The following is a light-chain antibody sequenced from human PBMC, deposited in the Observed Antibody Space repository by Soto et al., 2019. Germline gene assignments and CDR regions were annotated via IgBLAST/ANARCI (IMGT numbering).Light chain of an antibody. V-gene: IGLV2-14*01. J-gene: IGLJ1*01. CDR1: SSDIGNYNY. CDR2: DVS. CDR3: SSYTSSSTYV. Sequence: QSVLTQPASVSGSPGQSITISCTGTSSDIGNYNYVSWYQQHPGKAPKLIIYDVSNRPSGVSNRFSGSKSGNTASLIISGLQAEDEADYYCSSYTSSSTYVFGTGTKLTVL.